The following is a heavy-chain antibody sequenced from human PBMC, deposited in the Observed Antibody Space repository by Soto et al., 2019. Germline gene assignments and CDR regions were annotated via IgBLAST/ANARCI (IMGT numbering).Heavy chain of an antibody. CDR3: VRETEIVRVVVPTPGSLGAIDL. V-gene: IGHV3-30-3*01. J-gene: IGHJ3*01. CDR2: VSHDGAIK. CDR1: GFTFDNFA. D-gene: IGHD2-15*01. Sequence: GGSLRLSCTPSGFTFDNFAMHWVRQAPGKGLEWVAVVSHDGAIKHYAESVRGRLTISRDNSRDTLSLQMNSLRPEDTAVYYCVRETEIVRVVVPTPGSLGAIDLWGQGTVVTVSS.